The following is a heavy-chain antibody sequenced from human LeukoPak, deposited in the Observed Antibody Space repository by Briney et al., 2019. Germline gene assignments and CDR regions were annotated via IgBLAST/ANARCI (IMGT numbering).Heavy chain of an antibody. J-gene: IGHJ3*02. V-gene: IGHV3-15*01. CDR1: GFTFSNAW. CDR3: SALWGFAFDI. D-gene: IGHD7-27*01. CDR2: IKSKTDGGTT. Sequence: PGGSLRLSCAASGFTFSNAWMSWVRQAPGTGLEWVGRIKSKTDGGTTDYAAPVKGRFSISRDDSKNTVSLQMDSLKIEDTAVYYCSALWGFAFDIWGQGTVVTVS.